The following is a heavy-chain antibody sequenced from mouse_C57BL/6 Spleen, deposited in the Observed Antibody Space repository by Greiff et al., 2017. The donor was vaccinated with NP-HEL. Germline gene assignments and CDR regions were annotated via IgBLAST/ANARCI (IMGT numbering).Heavy chain of an antibody. CDR3: TGYGPITGWFAY. Sequence: EVQLVESGGGLVQPGGSMKLSCVASGFTFSNYWMNWVRQSPEKGLEWVAQIRLKSDNYATHYAESVKGRFTISRDDSKSSVYLQMNNLRAEDTGIYYCTGYGPITGWFAYWGQGTLVTVSA. CDR1: GFTFSNYW. V-gene: IGHV6-3*01. CDR2: IRLKSDNYAT. J-gene: IGHJ3*01. D-gene: IGHD1-1*02.